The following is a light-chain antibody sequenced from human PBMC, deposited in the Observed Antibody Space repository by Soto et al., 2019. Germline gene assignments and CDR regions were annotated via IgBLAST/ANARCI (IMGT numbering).Light chain of an antibody. CDR2: SNN. V-gene: IGLV1-44*01. Sequence: QLVLTQPPSASGTPGQRVTISCSGSTSNIGTNTVNWYQQLPGTAPKLLIYSNNRRPSGVPDRFSGSKSGTSASLAISGLQSEDEADYYCAAWDDSLNGHWVFGGGTKVTVL. CDR1: TSNIGTNT. CDR3: AAWDDSLNGHWV. J-gene: IGLJ3*02.